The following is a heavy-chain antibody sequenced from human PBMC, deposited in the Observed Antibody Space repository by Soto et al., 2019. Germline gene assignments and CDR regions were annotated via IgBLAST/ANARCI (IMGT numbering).Heavy chain of an antibody. V-gene: IGHV1-69*02. J-gene: IGHJ3*02. D-gene: IGHD4-17*01. Sequence: QVQLVQSGAEVKKPGSSVKVSCKASGGTFSSYTISWVRQAPGQGLEWMGRIIPILGIANYAQKFQGRVTITADKSTSTAYMELSSLRSEDTAVYYCARADYGDQTRGAFDICGQGTMVTVSS. CDR2: IIPILGIA. CDR1: GGTFSSYT. CDR3: ARADYGDQTRGAFDI.